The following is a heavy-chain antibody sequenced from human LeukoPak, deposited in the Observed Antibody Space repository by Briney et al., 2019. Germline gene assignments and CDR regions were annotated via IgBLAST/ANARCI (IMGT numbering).Heavy chain of an antibody. Sequence: PGGSLRLSCAASGFTFSSYSMNWVRQAPGKGLEWVSSISSSSSYIYYADSVKGRFTISRDNAKNSLYLQMNSLGAEDTALYYCAREDPSEVEYFDYWGQGILVTVSS. CDR1: GFTFSSYS. CDR2: ISSSSSYI. J-gene: IGHJ4*02. CDR3: AREDPSEVEYFDY. V-gene: IGHV3-21*01. D-gene: IGHD6-6*01.